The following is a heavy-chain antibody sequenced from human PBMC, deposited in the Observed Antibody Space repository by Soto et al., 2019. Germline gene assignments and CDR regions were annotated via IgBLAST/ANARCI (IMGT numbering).Heavy chain of an antibody. CDR3: ARLIVTLEWYPAQPSNFYMDV. J-gene: IGHJ6*03. Sequence: QVQLVESGGGVVQPGRSLRLSCAAAGFTFSSYGMHWVRQAPGKGLEWVAVMWFDGNNKYYADSVKGRFTISRDNSKNTLYLQMNSLRVEDTAVYYCARLIVTLEWYPAQPSNFYMDVWGKGTKVTVSS. CDR2: MWFDGNNK. CDR1: GFTFSSYG. V-gene: IGHV3-33*01. D-gene: IGHD3-3*01.